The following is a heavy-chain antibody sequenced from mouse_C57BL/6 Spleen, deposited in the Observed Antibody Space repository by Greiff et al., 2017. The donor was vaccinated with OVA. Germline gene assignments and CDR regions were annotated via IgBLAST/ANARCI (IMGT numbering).Heavy chain of an antibody. D-gene: IGHD1-1*01. CDR1: GYAFSSSW. CDR3: ARSGSSYAMDY. Sequence: VQLQQSGPELVKPGASVKISCKASGYAFSSSWMNWVTQRPGKGLEWIGRIYPGDGDTNYNGKFKGKATLTEDKSSSTAYMQLSSLTSEDSAVYFCARSGSSYAMDYWGQGTSVTVSS. V-gene: IGHV1-82*01. CDR2: IYPGDGDT. J-gene: IGHJ4*01.